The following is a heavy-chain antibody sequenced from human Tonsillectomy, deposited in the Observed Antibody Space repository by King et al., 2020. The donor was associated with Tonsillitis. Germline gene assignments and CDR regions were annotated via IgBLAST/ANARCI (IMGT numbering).Heavy chain of an antibody. V-gene: IGHV3-49*05. CDR1: GFTFGEYA. CDR2: IRSKPYGGTT. CDR3: SREKNDVLSYDSSGYYYHFDY. D-gene: IGHD3-22*01. Sequence: DVQLVESGGGLVKPGRSLRLSCTASGFTFGEYAMSWFRQAPGKGLEWVGFIRSKPYGGTTQYAASVRGRFTISRDDSKGIAYLQMDSLKTEDTAVYYCSREKNDVLSYDSSGYYYHFDYWGQGTLVTVSS. J-gene: IGHJ4*02.